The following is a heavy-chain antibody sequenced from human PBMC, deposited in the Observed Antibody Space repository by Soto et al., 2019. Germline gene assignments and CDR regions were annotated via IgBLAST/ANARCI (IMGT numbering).Heavy chain of an antibody. CDR2: ISYDGSNK. CDR3: ARDLDMYSSSTILDY. CDR1: GFTFSSYA. D-gene: IGHD6-6*01. V-gene: IGHV3-30-3*01. Sequence: PGGSLSPSCAASGFTFSSYAMHWVRQAPGKGLEWVAVISYDGSNKYYADSVKGRFTISRDNSKNTLYLQMNSLRAEDTAVYYCARDLDMYSSSTILDYWGQGTLVTVSS. J-gene: IGHJ4*02.